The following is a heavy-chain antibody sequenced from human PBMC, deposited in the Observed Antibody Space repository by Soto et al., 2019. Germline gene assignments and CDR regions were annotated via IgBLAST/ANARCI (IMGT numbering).Heavy chain of an antibody. Sequence: GASVKVSCKASKDTFSNYAISWVRQAPGQGLEWMGGIIPFFGTAKYAQKFQGRVTITADESTSTAYMELSSLRSEDTALYYCARERVGRTQRNIAAAGLFDYWGQGTLVTVSS. D-gene: IGHD6-13*01. J-gene: IGHJ4*02. CDR2: IIPFFGTA. CDR3: ARERVGRTQRNIAAAGLFDY. CDR1: KDTFSNYA. V-gene: IGHV1-69*13.